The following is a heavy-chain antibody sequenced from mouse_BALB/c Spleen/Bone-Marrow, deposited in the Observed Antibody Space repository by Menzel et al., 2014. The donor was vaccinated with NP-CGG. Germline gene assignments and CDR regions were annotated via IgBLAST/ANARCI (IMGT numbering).Heavy chain of an antibody. V-gene: IGHV5-17*02. CDR1: GFTFSSIG. CDR3: ARGIGYDAWFVY. Sequence: EVKLMESGGGLVQPGGSRKLSCAASGFTFSSIGMHWVRQAPEKGLEWVAYISSGSSTIYYADTVKGRFTISRDNPKNTLFLQMTSLRSEDTAMYYCARGIGYDAWFVYWGQGTPVTASA. CDR2: ISSGSSTI. D-gene: IGHD2-2*01. J-gene: IGHJ3*01.